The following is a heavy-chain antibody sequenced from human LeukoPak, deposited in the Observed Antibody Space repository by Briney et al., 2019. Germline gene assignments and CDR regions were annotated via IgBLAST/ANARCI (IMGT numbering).Heavy chain of an antibody. CDR1: GLTFSSYT. D-gene: IGHD2-2*02. J-gene: IGHJ3*02. CDR2: ITSSSSYI. Sequence: GGSLRLSCAASGLTFSSYTMNWVRQAPGKGLEWVSSITSSSSYIYYADSVNGRFTISSDNAKNSLYLQMNSLRAEDTAVYYCAKDQDCSSTSCYNAFDIWGQGTMVTVSS. V-gene: IGHV3-21*01. CDR3: AKDQDCSSTSCYNAFDI.